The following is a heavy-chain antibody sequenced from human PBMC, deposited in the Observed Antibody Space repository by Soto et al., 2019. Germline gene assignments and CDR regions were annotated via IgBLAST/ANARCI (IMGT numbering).Heavy chain of an antibody. V-gene: IGHV1-69*13. Sequence: SVKVSCKASGGTFGSYAISWVRQAPGQGLEWMGGIIPIFGTANYAQKFQGRVTITAGESTSTAYMELSSLRSEDTAVYYCARDRFDGYCSGGSCYSEGYYGMDVWGQGTTVTVSS. CDR3: ARDRFDGYCSGGSCYSEGYYGMDV. D-gene: IGHD2-15*01. CDR2: IIPIFGTA. CDR1: GGTFGSYA. J-gene: IGHJ6*02.